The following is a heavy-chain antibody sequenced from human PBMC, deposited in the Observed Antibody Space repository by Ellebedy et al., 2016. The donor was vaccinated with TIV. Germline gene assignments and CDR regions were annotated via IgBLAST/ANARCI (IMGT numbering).Heavy chain of an antibody. J-gene: IGHJ4*02. CDR1: GFTFSYYW. V-gene: IGHV3-74*01. D-gene: IGHD6-13*01. CDR3: ARANQQLPRVVAF. Sequence: GESLKISCAASGFTFSYYWMHWARQTPGKGLVWVSRINSDGSITSYADSMKGRFTISRDNAKNTLYLQMNSLTAEDTAIYYCARANQQLPRVVAFWGQGTLVTVSS. CDR2: INSDGSIT.